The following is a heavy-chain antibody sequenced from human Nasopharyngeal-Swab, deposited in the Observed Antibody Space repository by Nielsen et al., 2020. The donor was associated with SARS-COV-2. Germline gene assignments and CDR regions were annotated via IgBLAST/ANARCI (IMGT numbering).Heavy chain of an antibody. CDR1: GSSISSSSW. Sequence: SETLSLTCAVSGSSISSSSWWGWIRQPPGKGLEWIGYIYYSGNTYYNPSLKSRVTMSVDTSKNQFSLKLTSVTAVDTAVYYCTRTQHTTSHYYGVDVWGQGTTVTVSS. J-gene: IGHJ6*02. CDR3: TRTQHTTSHYYGVDV. D-gene: IGHD1-14*01. V-gene: IGHV4-28*01. CDR2: IYYSGNT.